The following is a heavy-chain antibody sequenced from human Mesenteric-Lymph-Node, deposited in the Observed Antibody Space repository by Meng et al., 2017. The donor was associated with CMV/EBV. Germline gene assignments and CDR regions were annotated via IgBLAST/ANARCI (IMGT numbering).Heavy chain of an antibody. CDR2: IHWNDDK. V-gene: IGHV2-5*04. D-gene: IGHD1-1*01. J-gene: IGHJ4*02. Sequence: TISGFSLTTYGVSVGWIRQPPGKALEWLALIHWNDDKCYSPSLKSRLTITKDTFKDQVVLAMTNMDPVDTGTYYCAFATHDDTWSFDYWGQGTLVTVSS. CDR1: GFSLTTYGVS. CDR3: AFATHDDTWSFDY.